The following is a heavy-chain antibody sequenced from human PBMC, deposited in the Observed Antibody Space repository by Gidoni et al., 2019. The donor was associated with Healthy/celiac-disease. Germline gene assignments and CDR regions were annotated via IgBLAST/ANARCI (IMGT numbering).Heavy chain of an antibody. CDR2: ISYDGSNK. Sequence: QVQLVESGGGVVQPGRSLRPSCAASGFTFSSYAMHWVRQAPGKVLEWVAVISYDGSNKDYADSVKGRFTISRDNSKNTLYLQMNSLRAEDTAVYYCARDVAVVVAARVVSWFDPWGQGTLVTVSS. D-gene: IGHD2-15*01. V-gene: IGHV3-30-3*01. J-gene: IGHJ5*02. CDR3: ARDVAVVVAARVVSWFDP. CDR1: GFTFSSYA.